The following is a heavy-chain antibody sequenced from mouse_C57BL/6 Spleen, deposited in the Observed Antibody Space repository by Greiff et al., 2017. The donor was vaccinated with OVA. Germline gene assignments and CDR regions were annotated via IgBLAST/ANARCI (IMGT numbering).Heavy chain of an antibody. V-gene: IGHV3-6*01. J-gene: IGHJ3*01. CDR1: GYSITSGYY. D-gene: IGHD2-4*01. Sequence: DVKLQESGPGFVKPSQSLSLTCSVTGYSITSGYYWNWLRQFPGNKQEWIVYISYDGSNNYNPSLKNRISITRDTSKNQFFLKLNSVTTEDTATYYCASPSYDYDGPFAYWGQGTLVTVSA. CDR2: ISYDGSN. CDR3: ASPSYDYDGPFAY.